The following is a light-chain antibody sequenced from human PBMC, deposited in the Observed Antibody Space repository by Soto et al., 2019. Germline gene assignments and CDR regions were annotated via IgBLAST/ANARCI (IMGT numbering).Light chain of an antibody. CDR2: DAS. V-gene: IGKV3-11*01. J-gene: IGKJ4*01. Sequence: EIVLTQSPATLSLSPGERATLSCRASESISSYLAWYQQRPGQARNLLIYDASNRATGIPARFSGSGSGTDLILTIDNLEPEDFAVYYCQQRSKWPLTFGGGTKVEI. CDR3: QQRSKWPLT. CDR1: ESISSY.